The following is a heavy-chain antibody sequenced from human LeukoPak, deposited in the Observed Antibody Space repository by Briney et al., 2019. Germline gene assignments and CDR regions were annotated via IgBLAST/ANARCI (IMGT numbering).Heavy chain of an antibody. D-gene: IGHD6-13*01. V-gene: IGHV4-39*07. J-gene: IGHJ6*03. CDR1: GGSISSSSYY. Sequence: PSETLSLTCTVSGGSISSSSYYWGWIRQPPGKGLEWIGSIYYSGSTYYNPSLKSRVTISVDTSKNQFSLKLSSVTAADTAVYYCARDGSSSHYYYYYMDVWGKGTTVTVSS. CDR3: ARDGSSSHYYYYYMDV. CDR2: IYYSGST.